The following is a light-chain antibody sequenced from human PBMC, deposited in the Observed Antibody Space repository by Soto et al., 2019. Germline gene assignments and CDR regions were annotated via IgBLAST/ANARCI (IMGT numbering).Light chain of an antibody. CDR1: QTITTL. V-gene: IGKV1-39*01. CDR3: QQSYSTPHT. J-gene: IGKJ1*01. CDR2: AAS. Sequence: DIQMTQSPSSLSASVGDRVTITCRASQTITTLLHWYQQRPWEAPKLLIYAASSLQSGGPSRFSGSGSGTDFTLTISSLQPEDFAPYFCQQSYSTPHTCGQGTKVEIK.